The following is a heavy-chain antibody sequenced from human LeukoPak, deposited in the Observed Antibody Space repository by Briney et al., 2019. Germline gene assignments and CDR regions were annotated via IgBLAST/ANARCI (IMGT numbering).Heavy chain of an antibody. D-gene: IGHD6-13*01. CDR2: INPNSGGT. J-gene: IGHJ4*02. V-gene: IGHV1-2*02. CDR1: GYTFTGYY. Sequence: ASVKVSCKASGYTFTGYYMHWVRQAPGQGLEWMGWINPNSGGTNYAQKFQGRITMTRDTSISTAYMELSSLRSEDTAVYYCARDPSTVRQQLVRSLSAGPYYFDYWGQGTLVTVSS. CDR3: ARDPSTVRQQLVRSLSAGPYYFDY.